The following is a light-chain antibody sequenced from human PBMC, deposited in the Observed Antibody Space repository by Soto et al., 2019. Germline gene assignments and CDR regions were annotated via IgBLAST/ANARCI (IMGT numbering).Light chain of an antibody. V-gene: IGKV1-5*01. CDR1: QSISGW. CDR3: QQYNTYPYT. CDR2: DAS. Sequence: DIQMTQSPTTLSASVGDRVTITCRASQSISGWLAWYQQKPGKAPKLLIYDASTLESGVPSRFSGSGSGTEFTITISSLQTDDFATYYCQQYNTYPYTFGQGTKLEIK. J-gene: IGKJ2*01.